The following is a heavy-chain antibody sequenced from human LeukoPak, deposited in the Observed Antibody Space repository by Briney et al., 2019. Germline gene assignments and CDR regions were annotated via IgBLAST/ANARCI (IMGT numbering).Heavy chain of an antibody. J-gene: IGHJ4*02. Sequence: GGSLRLSCAGSGFTFNNAWMTWVRQAPGKGLEWVGRIKSKTDGGTTDCAAPVKDRFTISRDDSKSTLYLQMNSLQTEDTGVYYCTTELVWFGVLAHWGQGTLATVSS. CDR2: IKSKTDGGTT. CDR1: GFTFNNAW. D-gene: IGHD3-10*01. V-gene: IGHV3-15*01. CDR3: TTELVWFGVLAH.